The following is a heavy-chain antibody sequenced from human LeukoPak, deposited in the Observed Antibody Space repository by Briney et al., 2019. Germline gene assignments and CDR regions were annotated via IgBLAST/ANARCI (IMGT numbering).Heavy chain of an antibody. CDR3: ARAGDSNSWGFDY. V-gene: IGHV3-48*03. Sequence: QPGGSRRLSCAAAGFTSRSYEMNWVSQAPGKVLEWVSYISTSGTDIFYTDSVKGRFTISRRHAKNSLYLQMDNLRAEDTAVYYCARAGDSNSWGFDYWGQGTLVTVSS. CDR1: GFTSRSYE. D-gene: IGHD6-13*01. CDR2: ISTSGTDI. J-gene: IGHJ4*02.